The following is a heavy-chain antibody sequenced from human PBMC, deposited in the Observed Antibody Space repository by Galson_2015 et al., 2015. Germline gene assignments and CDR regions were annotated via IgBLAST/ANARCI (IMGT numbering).Heavy chain of an antibody. CDR3: AGDGGRALRSGGSCYPAVCLDP. V-gene: IGHV1-18*03. CDR1: GYTFTSYG. CDR2: ISAYNGNT. D-gene: IGHD2-15*01. J-gene: IGHJ5*02. Sequence: SVKVSCKASGYTFTSYGISWVRQAPGQGLEWMGWISAYNGNTNYAQKLQGRVTMTTDTSTSTGYMELRSLRSDDMAVYYCAGDGGRALRSGGSCYPAVCLDPWGQGTLVTVSS.